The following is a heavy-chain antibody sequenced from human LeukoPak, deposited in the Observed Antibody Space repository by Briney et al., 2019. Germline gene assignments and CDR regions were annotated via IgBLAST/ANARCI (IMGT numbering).Heavy chain of an antibody. V-gene: IGHV3-30*04. CDR2: ISYDGSNK. CDR3: ARDRLVGNFLGYYYYGMDV. Sequence: PGGSLRLSCAASGFTFSSYAMHWVRQAPGKGLEWVAVISYDGSNKYYADSVKGRFTISRDNSKNTLYLQMNSLRAEDTAVYYCARDRLVGNFLGYYYYGMDVWGQGTTVTVSS. J-gene: IGHJ6*02. D-gene: IGHD2/OR15-2a*01. CDR1: GFTFSSYA.